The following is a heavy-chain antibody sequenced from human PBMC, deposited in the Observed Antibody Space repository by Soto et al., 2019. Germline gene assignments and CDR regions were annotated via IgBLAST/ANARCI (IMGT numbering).Heavy chain of an antibody. Sequence: ASVKVSCKASGYTCTAYYIHWVRQAPGQGLEWMGWINPNSGGTNYAQKFQGWVTMTRDTSISTAYMELSRLRSDDTAVYYCARAGGYCISTSCPPPYYSGMDVWGQGTTVTVSS. CDR2: INPNSGGT. CDR1: GYTCTAYY. D-gene: IGHD2-2*03. J-gene: IGHJ6*02. V-gene: IGHV1-2*04. CDR3: ARAGGYCISTSCPPPYYSGMDV.